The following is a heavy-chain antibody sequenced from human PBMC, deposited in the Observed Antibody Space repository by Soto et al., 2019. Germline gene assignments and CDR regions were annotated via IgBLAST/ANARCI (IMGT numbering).Heavy chain of an antibody. CDR2: IYWDDDK. J-gene: IGHJ4*02. V-gene: IGHV2-5*02. Sequence: QITLKESGPTLVKPTQTLTLTCTFSGFSLSTSGVGVGWIRQPPGKALEWLALIYWDDDKRYSPSLKSRLTITKDTSKNQVVLTMTNMDPVDTATYYCAHRQGGAFITGTTYYFDYWGLGTLVTVSS. CDR3: AHRQGGAFITGTTYYFDY. CDR1: GFSLSTSGVG. D-gene: IGHD1-20*01.